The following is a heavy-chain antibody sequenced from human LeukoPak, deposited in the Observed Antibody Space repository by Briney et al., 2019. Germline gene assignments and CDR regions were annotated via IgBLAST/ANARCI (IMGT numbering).Heavy chain of an antibody. CDR3: ARGYEKFGELSPLSY. CDR2: IYYSGST. D-gene: IGHD3-10*01. Sequence: SETLSLTCTVSGGSISSYYWSWIRQPPGKGLEWIGYIYYSGSTNCNPSLKSRVTISVDTSKNQFSLKLSSVTAADTAVYYCARGYEKFGELSPLSYWGQGTLVTVSS. CDR1: GGSISSYY. J-gene: IGHJ4*02. V-gene: IGHV4-59*01.